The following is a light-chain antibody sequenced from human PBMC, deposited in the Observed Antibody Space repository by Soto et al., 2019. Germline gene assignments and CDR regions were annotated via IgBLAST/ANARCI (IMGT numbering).Light chain of an antibody. V-gene: IGKV1D-13*01. CDR3: QQFNNYPIT. J-gene: IGKJ5*01. CDR1: QGISSA. CDR2: DAS. Sequence: AIQLTQSPSSLSASVGDRVSITCRASQGISSALAWYQQKPGKAPKLLIYDASSLESGVTSRFSGSGSGTDFALTIGSLQPEDSATYYCQQFNNYPITFGQGTRLEIK.